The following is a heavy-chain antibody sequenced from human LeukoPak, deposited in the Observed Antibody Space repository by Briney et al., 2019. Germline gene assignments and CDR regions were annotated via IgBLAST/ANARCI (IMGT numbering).Heavy chain of an antibody. Sequence: ASVKVSCKAFGYHLTNYVISWVGPAPGQGLGGMGWISGYNGNTNYAQKFQGRVTMTTETSTTTAYMEVRSLRSDDTAVYYCARGQLLLYDAFDIWGQGTMVTVSS. D-gene: IGHD2-2*01. V-gene: IGHV1-18*01. CDR3: ARGQLLLYDAFDI. CDR2: ISGYNGNT. CDR1: GYHLTNYV. J-gene: IGHJ3*02.